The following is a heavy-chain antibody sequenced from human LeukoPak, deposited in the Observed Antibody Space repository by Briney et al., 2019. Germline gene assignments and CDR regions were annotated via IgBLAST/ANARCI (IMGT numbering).Heavy chain of an antibody. D-gene: IGHD3-3*01. CDR1: GGSVTSTNW. CDR3: AREGGFFRPLDY. Sequence: SETLSLTCGVSGGSVTSTNWWTWVRQPPGRGRGWIGEVHLDGRTNYNPSLKSRLTISVDLSENHISLKLTSVTAADTAVYYCAREGGFFRPLDYSGQGTLVTVSS. CDR2: VHLDGRT. V-gene: IGHV4-4*02. J-gene: IGHJ4*02.